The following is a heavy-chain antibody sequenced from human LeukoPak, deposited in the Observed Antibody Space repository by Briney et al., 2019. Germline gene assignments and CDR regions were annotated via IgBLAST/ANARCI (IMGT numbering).Heavy chain of an antibody. V-gene: IGHV3-74*01. CDR2: INSDGINT. J-gene: IGHJ4*02. Sequence: GGSLRLSCSASVFTSSNYWMHWVRQAPGKGLGWVSRINSDGINTSYADSVKGRFTISRDNANNTLNLQMNSLRAEDTAVYYSARDYSDTDGHYYGPDYWGPGTLVTVSS. D-gene: IGHD3-22*01. CDR1: VFTSSNYW. CDR3: ARDYSDTDGHYYGPDY.